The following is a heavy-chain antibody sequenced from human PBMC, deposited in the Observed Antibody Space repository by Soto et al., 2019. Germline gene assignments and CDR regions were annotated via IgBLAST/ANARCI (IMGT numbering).Heavy chain of an antibody. CDR1: GGSFSGYY. CDR2: INHSGST. Sequence: QVQLQQWGAGLLKPSETLSLTCAVYGGSFSGYYWSWIRQPPGKGLEWIGEINHSGSTNYNPSLKSRATISVDTSKNQFSLKLSSVTAADTAVYYCARGRRYYYGMDVWGQGTTVTVSS. CDR3: ARGRRYYYGMDV. J-gene: IGHJ6*02. V-gene: IGHV4-34*01.